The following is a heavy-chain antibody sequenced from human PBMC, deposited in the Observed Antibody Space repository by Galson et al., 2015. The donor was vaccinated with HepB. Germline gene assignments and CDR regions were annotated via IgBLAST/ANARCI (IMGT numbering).Heavy chain of an antibody. CDR1: GGTFSSYA. J-gene: IGHJ4*02. Sequence: SAKVSCKASGGTFSSYAISWVRQAPGQGLEWMGGIIPIFGTANYAQKFQGRVTITADESTSTAYMELSSLRSEDTAVYYCARVRGQWLVQYYFDYWGQGTLVTVSS. D-gene: IGHD6-19*01. CDR2: IIPIFGTA. CDR3: ARVRGQWLVQYYFDY. V-gene: IGHV1-69*13.